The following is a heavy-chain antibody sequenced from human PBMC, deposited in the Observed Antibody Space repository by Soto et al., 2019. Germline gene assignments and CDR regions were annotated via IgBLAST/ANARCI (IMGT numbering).Heavy chain of an antibody. CDR3: AKDRVVRGVINYYFDY. D-gene: IGHD3-10*01. Sequence: GGSLRLSCAASGFTFSSYGMHWVRQAPGKGLEWVAVISYDGSNKYYADSVKGRFTISRDNSKNTLYLQMNSLRAEDTAVYYCAKDRVVRGVINYYFDYWGQGTLVTVSS. CDR2: ISYDGSNK. V-gene: IGHV3-30*18. CDR1: GFTFSSYG. J-gene: IGHJ4*02.